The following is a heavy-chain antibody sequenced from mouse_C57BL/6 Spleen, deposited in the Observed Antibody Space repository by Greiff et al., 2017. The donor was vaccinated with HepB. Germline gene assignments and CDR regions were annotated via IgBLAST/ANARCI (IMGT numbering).Heavy chain of an antibody. CDR2: IDPSDSYT. V-gene: IGHV1-50*01. D-gene: IGHD1-1*01. CDR3: ARRITTVVAPFAY. J-gene: IGHJ3*01. Sequence: QVQLQQPGAELVKPGASVKLSCKASGYTFTSYWMQWVKQRPGQGLEWIGEIDPSDSYTNYNQKFKGKATLTVDTPSSTAYMQLSSLTSEDSAVYYCARRITTVVAPFAYWGQGTLVTVSA. CDR1: GYTFTSYW.